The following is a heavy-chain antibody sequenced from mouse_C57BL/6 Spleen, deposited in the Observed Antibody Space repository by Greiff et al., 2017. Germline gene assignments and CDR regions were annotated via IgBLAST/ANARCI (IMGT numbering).Heavy chain of an antibody. Sequence: VQRVESGAELVKPGASVKISCKASGYAFSSYWMNWVKQRPGKGLEWIGQIYPGDGDTNYNGKFKGKATLTADKSSSTAYMQLSSLTSEDSAVYFCARSRDYGVPFDYWGQGTTLTVSS. D-gene: IGHD2-4*01. J-gene: IGHJ2*01. V-gene: IGHV1-80*01. CDR3: ARSRDYGVPFDY. CDR2: IYPGDGDT. CDR1: GYAFSSYW.